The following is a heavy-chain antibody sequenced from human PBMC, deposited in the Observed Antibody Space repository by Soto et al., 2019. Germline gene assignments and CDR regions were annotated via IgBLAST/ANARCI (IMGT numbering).Heavy chain of an antibody. D-gene: IGHD3-3*01. Sequence: EASVKVSCKASGYTFTSYGISWVRQAPGQGLEWMGWISAYNGNTNYAQKLQGRVTMTTDTSTSTAYMELRSLRSDDTAVYYCARVEVATIFGVVINGNWFDPWGQGTLVTVSS. CDR3: ARVEVATIFGVVINGNWFDP. CDR2: ISAYNGNT. CDR1: GYTFTSYG. V-gene: IGHV1-18*01. J-gene: IGHJ5*02.